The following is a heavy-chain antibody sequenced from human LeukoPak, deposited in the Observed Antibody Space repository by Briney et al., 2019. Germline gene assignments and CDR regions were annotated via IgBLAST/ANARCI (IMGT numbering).Heavy chain of an antibody. Sequence: GASVKVSCKASGYTFIHYSMHWVRQAPGQGLEWMGWIDPNRCGIMYAPKFQGGVTMTRDTSFSTAYMELSRLRSDDTAVYYCARVFYGASGSNMVGYSIPWYFDLWGRGTLLTVSS. V-gene: IGHV1-2*02. CDR3: ARVFYGASGSNMVGYSIPWYFDL. D-gene: IGHD2-15*01. CDR1: GYTFIHYS. J-gene: IGHJ2*01. CDR2: IDPNRCGI.